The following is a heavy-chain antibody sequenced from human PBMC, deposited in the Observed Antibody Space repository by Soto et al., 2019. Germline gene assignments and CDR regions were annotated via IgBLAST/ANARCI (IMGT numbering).Heavy chain of an antibody. CDR3: TRCGIRYHSIGYYLGIDGMDV. V-gene: IGHV1-69*12. J-gene: IGHJ6*02. CDR1: GGTFNSYA. CDR2: TIPMFGTT. D-gene: IGHD3-22*01. Sequence: QVQLVQSGAEVKKPESSVRVSCKASGGTFNSYAITWVRQAPGQGLEWMGGTIPMFGTTNYAEKFQGRVTLSADESTNTAYMELSSLRSEDTAVYYCTRCGIRYHSIGYYLGIDGMDVWGQGTTVIVS.